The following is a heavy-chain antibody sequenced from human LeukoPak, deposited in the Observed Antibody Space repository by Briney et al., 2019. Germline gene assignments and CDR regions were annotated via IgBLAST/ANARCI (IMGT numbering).Heavy chain of an antibody. CDR2: INWNGDET. CDR3: GKDMGPRGVGATPHY. V-gene: IGHV3-43*01. Sequence: GGSLRLSCAASGFGLDGYTMHWVRQFPGKGLEWVSLINWNGDETYYSDSVKGRFTISRDNSKNSLYLQMNSLRTEDTGLYHCGKDMGPRGVGATPHYWGQGTLVTVSS. CDR1: GFGLDGYT. J-gene: IGHJ4*02. D-gene: IGHD1-26*01.